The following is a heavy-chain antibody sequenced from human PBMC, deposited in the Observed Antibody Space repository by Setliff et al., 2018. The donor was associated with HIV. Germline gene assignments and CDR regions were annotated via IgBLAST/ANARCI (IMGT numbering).Heavy chain of an antibody. CDR1: GFTFSDHG. J-gene: IGHJ4*02. CDR3: GKDYVADYYTPSGRDGAVDY. D-gene: IGHD3-10*01. Sequence: PGGSLRLSCAASGFTFSDHGMHWVRQAPGKGLERVALISFHGRNKYYGDSVKGRFTISRDDSKSTLYLQMNSLRADDTAVYYCGKDYVADYYTPSGRDGAVDYWGQGTLVTVSS. V-gene: IGHV3-30*18. CDR2: ISFHGRNK.